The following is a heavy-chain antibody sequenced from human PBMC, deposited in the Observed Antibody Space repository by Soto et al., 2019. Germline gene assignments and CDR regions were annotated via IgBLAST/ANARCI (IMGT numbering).Heavy chain of an antibody. J-gene: IGHJ6*04. D-gene: IGHD5-12*01. CDR2: INHSGST. V-gene: IGHV4-34*01. CDR3: ARSLGIYRWYYGLDG. CDR1: GGSFSGYY. Sequence: SETLSLTCAVYGGSFSGYYWSWIRQPPGKGLEWIGEINHSGSTNYNPSLKSRVTISVDTSKNQFSLKLSSVTAADTAVYYCARSLGIYRWYYGLDGWGKGPTVIVSS.